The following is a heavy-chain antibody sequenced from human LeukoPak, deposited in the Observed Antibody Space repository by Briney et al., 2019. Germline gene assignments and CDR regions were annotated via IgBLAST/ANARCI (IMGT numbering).Heavy chain of an antibody. CDR2: ISAYNVYT. D-gene: IGHD3-3*01. J-gene: IGHJ4*02. V-gene: IGHV1-18*01. Sequence: ASVKVSCKASGYNFRSYGLSWVRQAPGQGLEWMGWISAYNVYTNSAQKFQGRVTTTTDTSTNTAYMELRSLRSDDTAVFYCVRDHYDFWSGRRGYFDFWGQGTLVTVSS. CDR1: GYNFRSYG. CDR3: VRDHYDFWSGRRGYFDF.